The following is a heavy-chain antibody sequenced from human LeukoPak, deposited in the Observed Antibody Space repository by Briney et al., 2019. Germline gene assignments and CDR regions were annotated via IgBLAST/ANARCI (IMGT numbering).Heavy chain of an antibody. V-gene: IGHV3-74*01. J-gene: IGHJ1*01. D-gene: IGHD3-22*01. Sequence: GGSLRLSCAASGFTFSTYWMHWVRQAPGKGLVXXXXXKSDGGTNYADSVKGRFTISRDNAKKTVSLQMNSLRPEDTGVYYCARAPSEIGGYYPEYFRHWGQGTLVTVSS. CDR2: XKSDGGT. CDR1: GFTFSTYW. CDR3: ARAPSEIGGYYPEYFRH.